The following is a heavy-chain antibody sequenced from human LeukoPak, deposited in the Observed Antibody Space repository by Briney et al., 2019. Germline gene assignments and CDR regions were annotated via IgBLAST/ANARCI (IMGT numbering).Heavy chain of an antibody. CDR2: IYSDGST. Sequence: GGSLRLSCAASGFTVSSNYMSWVRQAPGKGLEWVSIIYSDGSTYYADSVKGRFTISRDNSKNTLYLQMNSLRAEDTAVYYCARDPYYYDSSGYYYYGMDVWGQGTTVTVSS. V-gene: IGHV3-66*01. CDR3: ARDPYYYDSSGYYYYGMDV. D-gene: IGHD3-22*01. CDR1: GFTVSSNY. J-gene: IGHJ6*02.